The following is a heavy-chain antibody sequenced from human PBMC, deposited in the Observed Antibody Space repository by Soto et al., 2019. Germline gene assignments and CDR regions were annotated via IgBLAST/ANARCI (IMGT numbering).Heavy chain of an antibody. J-gene: IGHJ4*02. CDR1: GYTFTGYY. V-gene: IGHV1-2*02. Sequence: GASVKVSCKASGYTFTGYYLPWVRQAPGQWLEWMGRINPNSGVTNYAQKFQGRVTMTSDSSIRTAYMELTGLRSDDTAVYYCAREVDVNKCFDSWGQGTLVTVSS. CDR2: INPNSGVT. D-gene: IGHD5-12*01. CDR3: AREVDVNKCFDS.